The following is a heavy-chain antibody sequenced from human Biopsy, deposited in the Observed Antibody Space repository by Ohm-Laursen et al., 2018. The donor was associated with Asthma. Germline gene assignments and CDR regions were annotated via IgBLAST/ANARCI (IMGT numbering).Heavy chain of an antibody. CDR3: ARGVVYGGDSYAEYFQH. Sequence: TLSLTCSVYGDSISSYHWSWIRQPPGKGLEWIGYVFYGGATNYNPSLKSRVTISVDTSKNQFFLRLSSVTAADTAVYYCARGVVYGGDSYAEYFQHWGQGTLVTVSS. D-gene: IGHD4-23*01. V-gene: IGHV4-59*01. CDR2: VFYGGAT. J-gene: IGHJ1*01. CDR1: GDSISSYH.